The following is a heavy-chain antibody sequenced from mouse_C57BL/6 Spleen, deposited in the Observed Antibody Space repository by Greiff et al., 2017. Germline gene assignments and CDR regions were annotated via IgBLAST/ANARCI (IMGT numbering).Heavy chain of an antibody. CDR3: ASSRYDYDVEDYAMDY. J-gene: IGHJ4*01. Sequence: QVQLKESDAELVKPGASVKISCKVSGYTFTDHTIHWMKQRPEQGLEWIGYIYPRDGSTKYNEKFKGKATLTADKSSSTAYMQLNSLTSEDSAVYFCASSRYDYDVEDYAMDYWGQGTSVTVSS. V-gene: IGHV1-78*01. CDR1: GYTFTDHT. CDR2: IYPRDGST. D-gene: IGHD2-4*01.